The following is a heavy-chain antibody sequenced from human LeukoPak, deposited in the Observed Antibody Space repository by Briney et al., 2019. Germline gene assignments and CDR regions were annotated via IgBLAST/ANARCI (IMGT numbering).Heavy chain of an antibody. CDR1: GYTFTSYY. Sequence: ASVKVSCKASGYTFTSYYMHWVRQAPGQGHEWMGIINPSGGSTSYAQKFQGRVTMTRDMSTRTVYMELSSLRYEDTAVYYCASNRNWYSSSWYIADYWGQGTLVTVSS. V-gene: IGHV1-46*01. CDR3: ASNRNWYSSSWYIADY. J-gene: IGHJ4*02. D-gene: IGHD6-13*01. CDR2: INPSGGST.